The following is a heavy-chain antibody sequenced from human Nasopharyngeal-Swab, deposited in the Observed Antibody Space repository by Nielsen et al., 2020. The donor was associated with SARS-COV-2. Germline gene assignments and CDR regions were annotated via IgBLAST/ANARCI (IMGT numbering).Heavy chain of an antibody. V-gene: IGHV4-34*01. CDR3: AGYCSSTSCYGSYYFDY. Sequence: RQAPGKGLEWIGEINHSGSTNYNPSLKGRVTISVGTFKNQFSLKLSSGTAADTAVYYCAGYCSSTSCYGSYYFDYWGQGTLVTVSS. D-gene: IGHD2-2*01. J-gene: IGHJ4*02. CDR2: INHSGST.